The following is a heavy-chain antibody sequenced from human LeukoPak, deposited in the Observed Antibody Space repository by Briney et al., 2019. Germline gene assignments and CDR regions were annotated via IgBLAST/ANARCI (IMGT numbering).Heavy chain of an antibody. J-gene: IGHJ4*02. CDR1: GGSISSYY. CDR3: ARTILTGWSPFDY. V-gene: IGHV4-59*01. D-gene: IGHD3-9*01. Sequence: SETLSLTCAVSGGSISSYYWSWIRQPPGKGLEWIGYIYYSGSTNYNPSLKSRVTISVDTSKNQFSLKLSSVTAADTAVYYCARTILTGWSPFDYWGQGTLVTVSS. CDR2: IYYSGST.